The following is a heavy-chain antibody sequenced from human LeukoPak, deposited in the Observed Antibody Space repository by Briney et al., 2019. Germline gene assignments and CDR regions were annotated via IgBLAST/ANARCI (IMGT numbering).Heavy chain of an antibody. CDR2: MNPNSGNT. V-gene: IGHV1-8*01. Sequence: ASVKVSCKASGYTFTSYDINWVRQATGQGLEWMGWMNPNSGNTGYAQKFQGRVTMTRNTSISTAYMELSSLRSEDTAVYYCAKDRAPEYSSSGWFDPWGQGTLVTVSS. CDR1: GYTFTSYD. J-gene: IGHJ5*02. D-gene: IGHD6-6*01. CDR3: AKDRAPEYSSSGWFDP.